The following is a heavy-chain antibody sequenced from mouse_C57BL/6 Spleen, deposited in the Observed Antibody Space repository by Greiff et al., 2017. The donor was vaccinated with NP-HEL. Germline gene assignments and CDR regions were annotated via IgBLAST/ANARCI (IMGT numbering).Heavy chain of an antibody. J-gene: IGHJ4*01. CDR3: ARAYYYGSRNYAMDY. Sequence: QVQLQQPGAELVKPGASVKLSCKASGYTFTSYWMHWVKQRPGQGLEWIGMIHPNSGSTNYNEKFKSKATLTVDKSSSTAYMQLSSLTSEDSAVYYCARAYYYGSRNYAMDYWGQGTSVTVSS. CDR2: IHPNSGST. V-gene: IGHV1-64*01. CDR1: GYTFTSYW. D-gene: IGHD1-1*01.